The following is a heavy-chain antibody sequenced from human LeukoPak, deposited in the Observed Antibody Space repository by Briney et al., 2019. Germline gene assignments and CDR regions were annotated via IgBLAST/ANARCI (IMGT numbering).Heavy chain of an antibody. Sequence: GGSLRLSCAASGFTFSSYEMNWVRQAPGQGLEWVSYISSSGSTIYYADSVKGRFTISRDNSKNTLYLQMNSLRAEDSAVYYCAKDRELGVWGQGTLVTVSS. V-gene: IGHV3-48*03. CDR1: GFTFSSYE. D-gene: IGHD3-10*01. J-gene: IGHJ4*02. CDR3: AKDRELGV. CDR2: ISSSGSTI.